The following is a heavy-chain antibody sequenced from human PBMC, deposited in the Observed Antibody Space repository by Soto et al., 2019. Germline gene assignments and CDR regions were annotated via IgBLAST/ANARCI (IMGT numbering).Heavy chain of an antibody. V-gene: IGHV1-18*01. D-gene: IGHD2-2*01. CDR1: GYTFSSYA. CDR3: ARRVGTSPDFDY. Sequence: QVQLVQSGAEVKKPGASVKVPCKASGYTFSSYAISWVRQAPGQGLEWMGWISGYNGNTNYAQKFQGRVTMTTDTSTSTVYMELRSLRSDDTAVYYCARRVGTSPDFDYWGQGTLVTVSS. J-gene: IGHJ4*02. CDR2: ISGYNGNT.